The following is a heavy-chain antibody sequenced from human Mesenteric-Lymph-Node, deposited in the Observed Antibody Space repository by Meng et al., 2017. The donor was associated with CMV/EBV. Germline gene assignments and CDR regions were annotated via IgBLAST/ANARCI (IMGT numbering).Heavy chain of an antibody. V-gene: IGHV3-30*04. CDR3: ARGGSGVQDY. J-gene: IGHJ4*02. Sequence: GGSLRLSCAVSGFTFSNYAIHWVRQAPGKGLEWVAVISYDGVNNNYADSVRGRFTISRDNSKNTLYRQMSSLRAEDTAVYYCARGGSGVQDYWGQGTLVTVSS. D-gene: IGHD3-10*01. CDR1: GFTFSNYA. CDR2: ISYDGVNN.